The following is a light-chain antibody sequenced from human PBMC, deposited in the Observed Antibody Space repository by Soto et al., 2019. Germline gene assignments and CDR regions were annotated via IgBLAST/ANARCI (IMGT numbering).Light chain of an antibody. CDR3: CSFTSSNTHV. CDR1: SSDFGNYNL. Sequence: QSALTQPASVSRSPGQSITISCTGTSSDFGNYNLVSWYQQHPGKVPKLILFEVNKRPSGVSGRFSGSKSGNTASLTISGLQAEDEADYYCCSFTSSNTHVFGTGTQLTVL. V-gene: IGLV2-23*02. CDR2: EVN. J-gene: IGLJ1*01.